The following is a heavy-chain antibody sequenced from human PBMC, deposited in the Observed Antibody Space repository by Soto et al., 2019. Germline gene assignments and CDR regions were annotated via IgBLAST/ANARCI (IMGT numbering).Heavy chain of an antibody. CDR3: ARGVDYCSSTSCVRWSDP. V-gene: IGHV1-69*01. CDR1: GGTFSSYA. D-gene: IGHD2-2*01. Sequence: QVQLVQSGAEVKKPGSSVKVSCKASGGTFSSYAISWVRQAPGQGLEWMGGIIPIFGTANYAQKFQGRVTITADESTSTAYMELSSLRSEDTAVYYCARGVDYCSSTSCVRWSDPWGQGTLVTVSS. CDR2: IIPIFGTA. J-gene: IGHJ5*02.